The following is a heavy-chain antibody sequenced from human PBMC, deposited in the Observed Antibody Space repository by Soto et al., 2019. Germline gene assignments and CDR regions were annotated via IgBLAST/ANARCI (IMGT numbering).Heavy chain of an antibody. D-gene: IGHD4-17*01. V-gene: IGHV4-39*01. J-gene: IGHJ4*02. Sequence: SETLSLTCTVSGGSISSSSYYWGWIRQPPGKGLEWIGSIYYSGSTYYNPSLKSRVTISVDTSKNQFSLKLSSVTAADTAVYYCARPGATHDYGDTFDYWGQGTLVTVSS. CDR2: IYYSGST. CDR3: ARPGATHDYGDTFDY. CDR1: GGSISSSSYY.